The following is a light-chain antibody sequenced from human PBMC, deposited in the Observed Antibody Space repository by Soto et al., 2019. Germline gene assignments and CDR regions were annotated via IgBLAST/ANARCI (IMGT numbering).Light chain of an antibody. CDR1: HSISSW. CDR3: QQYNSYPST. V-gene: IGKV1-5*03. Sequence: DIQMTQSPSTLSASVGDRVTITCRASHSISSWLAWYQQKPGKAPKLLIYKASSLESGVPSRFSGSGSGTEFPLTISSLQPDDFATYYCQQYNSYPSTFGQGTKVEIK. CDR2: KAS. J-gene: IGKJ1*01.